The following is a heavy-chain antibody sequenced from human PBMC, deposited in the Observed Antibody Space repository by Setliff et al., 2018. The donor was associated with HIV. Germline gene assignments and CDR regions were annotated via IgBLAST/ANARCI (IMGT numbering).Heavy chain of an antibody. CDR2: SIPNSGGT. V-gene: IGHV1-8*01. J-gene: IGHJ4*02. CDR1: GGTFSSYA. D-gene: IGHD3-22*01. Sequence: RASVKVSCKASGGTFSSYAISWVRQAPGQGREWVGGSIPNSGGTNYARKFQGRVTMTRNTSISTAYMELSSLRSEDTAVYNCARGTYDSDYWGQGTLVTVSS. CDR3: ARGTYDSDY.